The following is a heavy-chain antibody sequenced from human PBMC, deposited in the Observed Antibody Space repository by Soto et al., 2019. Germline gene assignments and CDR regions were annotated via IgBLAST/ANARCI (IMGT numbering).Heavy chain of an antibody. V-gene: IGHV4-61*01. D-gene: IGHD2-2*01. CDR2: IHYSGST. Sequence: PSETLSLTCAVSSGSVSSGSFYWSWIRQTPGKGLEWIGYIHYSGSTEYNPSLKNRVTISLDTSKNQFSLKLTSVTAADTAVYYCAKKIREYQLFRRIMNDAFAIWGQGTMVT. CDR1: SGSVSSGSFY. CDR3: AKKIREYQLFRRIMNDAFAI. J-gene: IGHJ3*02.